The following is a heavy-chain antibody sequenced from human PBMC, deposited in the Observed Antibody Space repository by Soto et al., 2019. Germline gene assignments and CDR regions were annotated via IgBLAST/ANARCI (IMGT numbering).Heavy chain of an antibody. V-gene: IGHV4-4*02. J-gene: IGHJ4*02. Sequence: SETLSLTCDVSGDSISINHWWSWVRQSPGKGLEWIGEIFHSGSSNYNPSLESRATISMDTSKNQFSLRLTAVTAADTAVYYCARVRYFSGAYYFDYWGQGTLVTVSS. CDR3: ARVRYFSGAYYFDY. D-gene: IGHD3-9*01. CDR1: GDSISINHW. CDR2: IFHSGSS.